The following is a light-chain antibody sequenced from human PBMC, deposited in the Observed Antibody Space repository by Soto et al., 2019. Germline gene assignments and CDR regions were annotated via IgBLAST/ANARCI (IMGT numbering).Light chain of an antibody. Sequence: VMTQSPATLSVSPGETATLSCRASQSLSSNLGWYQQKPGRAPRLLIFGASTRATGIPARFSGSGSGTEFSLTISSLQSEDFAVYFCQQYNDWPLTFGQGTKVEIK. CDR2: GAS. CDR3: QQYNDWPLT. J-gene: IGKJ1*01. CDR1: QSLSSN. V-gene: IGKV3-15*01.